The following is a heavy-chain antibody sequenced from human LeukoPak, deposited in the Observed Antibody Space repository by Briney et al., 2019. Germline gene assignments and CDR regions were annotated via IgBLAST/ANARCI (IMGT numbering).Heavy chain of an antibody. V-gene: IGHV3-23*01. D-gene: IGHD6-19*01. Sequence: GGSLRLSCAASGFTFSSYGMSWVRQAPGKGLEWVSAISGSGDRTYYADSVKGRFTISRDNSKNTLYLQMNSLRSDDTAVYYCARRANKGSGWSDAFDIWGQGTMVTVSS. CDR2: ISGSGDRT. J-gene: IGHJ3*02. CDR1: GFTFSSYG. CDR3: ARRANKGSGWSDAFDI.